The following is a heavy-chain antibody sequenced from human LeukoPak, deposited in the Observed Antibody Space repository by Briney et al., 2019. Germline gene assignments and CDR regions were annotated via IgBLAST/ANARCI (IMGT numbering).Heavy chain of an antibody. D-gene: IGHD3-9*01. J-gene: IGHJ4*02. V-gene: IGHV4-4*07. Sequence: PSETLSLTCTVSGGSISSYYWSWIRQPAGKGLEWIGRIYTSGSTNYNPSLKSRVTMSVDTPKNQFSLKLSSVTAADTAVYYCARGWYYDILTGYYNGFDYWGQGTLVTVSS. CDR3: ARGWYYDILTGYYNGFDY. CDR2: IYTSGST. CDR1: GGSISSYY.